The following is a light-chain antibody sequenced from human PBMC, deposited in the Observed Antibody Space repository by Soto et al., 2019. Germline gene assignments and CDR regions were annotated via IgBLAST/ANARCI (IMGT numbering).Light chain of an antibody. CDR2: AAS. CDR1: QYVSSK. Sequence: IVMTQSPATLSVSPGERATLSCRASQYVSSKLAWYQQKPGQAPRLLMYAASTRATGIPARFSGSGSGTEFILTISSLQSEDFAVYYCQQYNNWPYTFGQATKVDLK. V-gene: IGKV3-15*01. J-gene: IGKJ2*01. CDR3: QQYNNWPYT.